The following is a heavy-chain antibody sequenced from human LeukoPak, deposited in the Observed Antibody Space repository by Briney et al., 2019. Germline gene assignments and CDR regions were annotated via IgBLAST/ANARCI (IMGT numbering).Heavy chain of an antibody. J-gene: IGHJ4*02. Sequence: ASVKVSCKASGYTFTSYGISWVRQAPGQGLEWMGWISAYNGNTNYAQKLQGRVTMTTDTSTSTAYMELRSLRSDDTAVYYCVREKEAAGSRGGYFDYWGQGTLVTVSS. CDR3: VREKEAAGSRGGYFDY. CDR1: GYTFTSYG. V-gene: IGHV1-18*01. D-gene: IGHD6-13*01. CDR2: ISAYNGNT.